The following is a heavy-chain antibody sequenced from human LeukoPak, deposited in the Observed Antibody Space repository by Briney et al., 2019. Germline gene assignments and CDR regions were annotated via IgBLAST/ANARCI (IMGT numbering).Heavy chain of an antibody. CDR2: IYYSGST. Sequence: SETLSLTCAVSGYSISSSNWWGWIRQPPGKGLEWIGYIYYSGSTYYNPSLKSRVTMSVDTSKNQFSLKLRSVTAVDTAVYYCARWAVGSSSGKYNDAFDIWVQGTMITVSS. J-gene: IGHJ3*02. D-gene: IGHD6-6*01. CDR1: GYSISSSNW. CDR3: ARWAVGSSSGKYNDAFDI. V-gene: IGHV4-28*01.